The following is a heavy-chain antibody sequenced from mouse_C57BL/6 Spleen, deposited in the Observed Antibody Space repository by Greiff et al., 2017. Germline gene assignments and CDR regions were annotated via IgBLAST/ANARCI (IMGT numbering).Heavy chain of an antibody. V-gene: IGHV1-26*01. CDR2: INPNNGGT. J-gene: IGHJ3*01. Sequence: LQQSGPELVKPGASVKISCKASGYTFTDYYMNWVKQSHGKSLEWIGDINPNNGGTSYNQKFKGKATLTVDKSSSTAYMELRSLTSEDSAVYYCASRTIYYDYDGGFAYWGQGTLVTVSA. CDR1: GYTFTDYY. D-gene: IGHD2-4*01. CDR3: ASRTIYYDYDGGFAY.